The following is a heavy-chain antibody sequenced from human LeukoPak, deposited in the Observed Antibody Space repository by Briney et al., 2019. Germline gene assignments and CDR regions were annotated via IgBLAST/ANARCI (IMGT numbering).Heavy chain of an antibody. V-gene: IGHV4-59*08. Sequence: SETLSLTCTVAGGSISSYYWSWIRQPPGKGLEWIGYIYYSGSTNYNPSLKSRVTISVDTSKNQFSLKLSSVTAADTAVYYCARRPGIAAAGKGGWFDPWGQGTLVTVSS. J-gene: IGHJ5*02. CDR2: IYYSGST. D-gene: IGHD6-13*01. CDR3: ARRPGIAAAGKGGWFDP. CDR1: GGSISSYY.